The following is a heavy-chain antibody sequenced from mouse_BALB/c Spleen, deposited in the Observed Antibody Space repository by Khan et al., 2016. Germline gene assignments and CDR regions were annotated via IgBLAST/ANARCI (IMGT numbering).Heavy chain of an antibody. V-gene: IGHV1-80*01. D-gene: IGHD2-2*01. CDR2: IYPGDGDT. CDR1: GYAFSSYW. J-gene: IGHJ3*01. CDR3: AREGDGYDTFAY. Sequence: QVQLQQSGAELVRPGSSVKISCKASGYAFSSYWMNWVKQRPGQGLEWIGQIYPGDGDTNSNGKFKGKATLTADKYSSTAYMQHSSLTAEDSAGYCCAREGDGYDTFAYWGQGTLVTVSA.